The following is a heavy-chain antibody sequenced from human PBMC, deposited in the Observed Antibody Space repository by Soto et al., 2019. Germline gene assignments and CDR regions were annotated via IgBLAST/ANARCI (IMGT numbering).Heavy chain of an antibody. CDR1: RGTFSSYA. Sequence: QVQLVQSGAEVKKPGSSVKVSCKASRGTFSSYAISWVRQAPGQGLEWMGGIIPIFGTANYAQKFQGRVTITADESTSTAYMELSSLRSEDTAVYYCARDSRSSGWLGVAFHHWGQGTLVTVSS. CDR3: ARDSRSSGWLGVAFHH. D-gene: IGHD6-19*01. CDR2: IIPIFGTA. V-gene: IGHV1-69*01. J-gene: IGHJ4*02.